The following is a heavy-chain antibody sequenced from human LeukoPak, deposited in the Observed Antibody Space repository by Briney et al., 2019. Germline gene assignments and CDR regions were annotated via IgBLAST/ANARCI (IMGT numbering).Heavy chain of an antibody. CDR3: ARDLVYGDRIFDY. V-gene: IGHV1-46*01. Sequence: GSSVNDSFKASGCSLTSYHMHWVRQAPVQGREWMGIINTSGGSTSYAQKFQGRVTMTRDTFTSTVYMELSSLRSDDTAVYYCARDLVYGDRIFDYWGQGTLVTVSS. D-gene: IGHD4-17*01. J-gene: IGHJ4*02. CDR2: INTSGGST. CDR1: GCSLTSYH.